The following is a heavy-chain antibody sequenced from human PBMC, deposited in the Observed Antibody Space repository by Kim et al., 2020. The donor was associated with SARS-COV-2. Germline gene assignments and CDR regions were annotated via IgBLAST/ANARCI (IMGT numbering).Heavy chain of an antibody. CDR2: INPNSGDT. V-gene: IGHV1-2*02. Sequence: ASVKVSCKASGYTFTGYSMHWVRQAPGQGLEWMGWINPNSGDTHYAQKFQGRVTMTRDTSISTAYMELSRLRSDDTAVYYCARGRMEVTIFGVVSHWYFDLWGRGTLVTVSS. CDR3: ARGRMEVTIFGVVSHWYFDL. CDR1: GYTFTGYS. J-gene: IGHJ2*01. D-gene: IGHD3-3*01.